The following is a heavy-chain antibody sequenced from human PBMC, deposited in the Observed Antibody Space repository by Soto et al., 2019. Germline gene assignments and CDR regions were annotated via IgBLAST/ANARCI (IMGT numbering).Heavy chain of an antibody. D-gene: IGHD2-2*01. CDR1: GGSISSIDYF. CDR2: IYHTGTT. Sequence: LSLTCSVSGGSISSIDYFWSWIRQPPGKGLEWIGFIYHTGTTYYNPSLRSRVTISMDTSKSQFSMKLNSVTAADAAVYYCARVMAAMQNWLDPWGQGTLVTVSS. J-gene: IGHJ5*02. V-gene: IGHV4-30-4*01. CDR3: ARVMAAMQNWLDP.